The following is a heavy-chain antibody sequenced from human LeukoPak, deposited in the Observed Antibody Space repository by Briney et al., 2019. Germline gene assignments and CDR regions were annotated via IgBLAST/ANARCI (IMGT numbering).Heavy chain of an antibody. Sequence: SETLSLTCTVSGGSISSYYWSWIRQPPGKGLEWIGYIYYIGSTNYNPSLKSRVTISVDTSKNQFSLKLSFVTAADTAVYYCARTTEAHSWRTRYYDYYMDVWGKGTTVTVSS. D-gene: IGHD6-13*01. CDR2: IYYIGST. V-gene: IGHV4-59*01. CDR3: ARTTEAHSWRTRYYDYYMDV. CDR1: GGSISSYY. J-gene: IGHJ6*03.